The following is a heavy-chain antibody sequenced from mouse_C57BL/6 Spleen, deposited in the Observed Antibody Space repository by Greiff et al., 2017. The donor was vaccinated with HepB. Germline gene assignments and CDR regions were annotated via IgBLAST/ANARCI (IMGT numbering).Heavy chain of an antibody. D-gene: IGHD2-4*01. CDR1: GYSITSGYY. V-gene: IGHV3-6*01. CDR2: ISYDGSN. Sequence: ESGPGLVKPSQSLSLTCSVTGYSITSGYYWNWIRQFPGNNLEWMGYISYDGSNNYNPSLKNRISITRDTSKNQFFLKLNSVTTEDTATYYCASGYDYDGTGAYAMDYWGQGTSVTVSS. CDR3: ASGYDYDGTGAYAMDY. J-gene: IGHJ4*01.